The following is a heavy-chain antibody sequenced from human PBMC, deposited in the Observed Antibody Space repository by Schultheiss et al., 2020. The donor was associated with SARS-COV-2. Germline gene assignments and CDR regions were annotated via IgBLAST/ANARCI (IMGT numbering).Heavy chain of an antibody. CDR3: ARKDGGQILN. Sequence: SQTLSLTCTVSGGSISSGGYYWSWIRQHPGKGLEWIGYIYYSGRTFYNPSLKSRVIISVDKSKNQFSLKLSSVTAADTAVYYCARKDGGQILNWGQGTLVTVSS. D-gene: IGHD4-23*01. CDR1: GGSISSGGYY. V-gene: IGHV4-31*03. J-gene: IGHJ4*02. CDR2: IYYSGRT.